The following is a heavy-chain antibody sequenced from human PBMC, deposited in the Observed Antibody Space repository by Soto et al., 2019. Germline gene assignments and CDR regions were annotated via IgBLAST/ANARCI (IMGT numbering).Heavy chain of an antibody. J-gene: IGHJ4*02. CDR3: SLILRQLHRPFDF. CDR2: IIPIFGTA. Sequence: SVKVSCKASGGTFSSYAISWVRQAPGQGLEWMGGIIPIFGTANYAQKFQGRVTITADESTSTAYMELSSLRSEDTAVYYFSLILRQLHRPFDFRGPGTLVTVSS. CDR1: GGTFSSYA. D-gene: IGHD6-6*01. V-gene: IGHV1-69*13.